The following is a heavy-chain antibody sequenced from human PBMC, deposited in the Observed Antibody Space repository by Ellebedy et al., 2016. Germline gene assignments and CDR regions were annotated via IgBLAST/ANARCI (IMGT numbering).Heavy chain of an antibody. J-gene: IGHJ3*02. CDR2: ISFSDVI. CDR3: ARGRSHGFDI. V-gene: IGHV3-69-1*01. CDR1: GLTLRTDY. Sequence: GGSLRLXXVASGLTLRTDYMNWVRQAPGKAPEWLSYISFSDVIFYADSVKGRFTISRDNAKNSLYLQMNSLRAEDTAVYYCARGRSHGFDIWGQGTMVTVSS.